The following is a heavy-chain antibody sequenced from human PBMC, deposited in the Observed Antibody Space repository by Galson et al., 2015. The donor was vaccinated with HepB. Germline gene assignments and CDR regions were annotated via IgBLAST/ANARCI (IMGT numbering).Heavy chain of an antibody. Sequence: SVKVSCKASGYTFTSYGISWVRQAPGQGLEWMGWISAYNGDTNYAQNFQGRVTMTTDTSTSTVYMELRSLRSDDTAVYYCARVDSSTWYLNWFDPWGQRTLVTVSS. V-gene: IGHV1-18*04. J-gene: IGHJ5*02. CDR3: ARVDSSTWYLNWFDP. CDR2: ISAYNGDT. CDR1: GYTFTSYG. D-gene: IGHD6-13*01.